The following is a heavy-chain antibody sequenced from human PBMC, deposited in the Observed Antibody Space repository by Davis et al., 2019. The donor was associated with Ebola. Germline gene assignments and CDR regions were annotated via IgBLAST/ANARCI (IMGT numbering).Heavy chain of an antibody. CDR3: AHRLGRFGEWNFDY. CDR1: GFSLSTRGLG. D-gene: IGHD3-10*01. J-gene: IGHJ4*02. CDR2: IYWDDDK. V-gene: IGHV2-5*02. Sequence: SGPTLVKPTPTLTLTCTFSGFSLSTRGLGVGWIRQPPGKALEWLALIYWDDDKRYRPSLKSRLTITKDTSKNQVVLTMINMDPVDTATYYCAHRLGRFGEWNFDYWGLGTLVTVSS.